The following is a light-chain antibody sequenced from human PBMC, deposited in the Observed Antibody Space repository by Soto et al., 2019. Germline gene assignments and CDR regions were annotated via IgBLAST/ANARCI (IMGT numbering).Light chain of an antibody. J-gene: IGLJ1*01. CDR2: ANS. Sequence: VVTQPPSVSGAPGQRVTISCTGSSSNIGAGYDVHWYQQLPGRAPKLLIYANSNRPSGVPDRFSGSRSGTSASLAITGLQAEDEADYSCQSYDSSLSGFYVFGTGTKLTVL. CDR3: QSYDSSLSGFYV. CDR1: SSNIGAGYD. V-gene: IGLV1-40*01.